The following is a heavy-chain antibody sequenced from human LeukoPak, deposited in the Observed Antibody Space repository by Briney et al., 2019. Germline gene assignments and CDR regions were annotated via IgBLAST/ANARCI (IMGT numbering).Heavy chain of an antibody. J-gene: IGHJ6*03. CDR3: AREETYWNPSGYYYYYMDV. CDR2: IKQNGGEK. CDR1: GFTFSRCW. V-gene: IGHV3-7*01. Sequence: PGGSLRLSCTASGFTFSRCWMSWVRQAPGKGLEWVANIKQNGGEKYYVDSVKGRFSISRDNAKNALYLQMNSLKVEDTAVYYCAREETYWNPSGYYYYYMDVWGTGTTVTVSS. D-gene: IGHD1-1*01.